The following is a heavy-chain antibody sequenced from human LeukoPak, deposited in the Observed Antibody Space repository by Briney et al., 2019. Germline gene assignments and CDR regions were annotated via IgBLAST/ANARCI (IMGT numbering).Heavy chain of an antibody. V-gene: IGHV1-18*01. J-gene: IGHJ4*02. D-gene: IGHD6-13*01. CDR1: GYTFTSYG. CDR2: ISAYNGNT. CDR3: ARGPRIAAAGTKSYYFDY. Sequence: ASVKVSCKASGYTFTSYGISWVRQAPGQGLEWMGWISAYNGNTNYAQKLQGRVTMTTDTSTSTAYMELSSLRSEDTAVYYCARGPRIAAAGTKSYYFDYWGQGTLVTVSS.